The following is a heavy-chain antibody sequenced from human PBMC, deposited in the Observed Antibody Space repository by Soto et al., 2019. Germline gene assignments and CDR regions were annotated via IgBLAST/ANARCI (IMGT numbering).Heavy chain of an antibody. J-gene: IGHJ6*03. V-gene: IGHV4-59*08. CDR2: IYYSGST. CDR3: ARRVGVTIFGVVIDYYYYMDV. D-gene: IGHD3-3*01. Sequence: SETLSLTCTVSGGSISSYYWSWIRQPPGKGLEWIGYIYYSGSTNYNPSLKSRVTISVDTSKNQFSLKLSSVTAADTAVYYFARRVGVTIFGVVIDYYYYMDVWGKGTTVTVSS. CDR1: GGSISSYY.